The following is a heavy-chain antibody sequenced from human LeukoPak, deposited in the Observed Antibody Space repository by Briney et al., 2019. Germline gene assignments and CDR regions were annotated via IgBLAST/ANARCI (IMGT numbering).Heavy chain of an antibody. J-gene: IGHJ3*02. Sequence: SETLPLTCTVSGGSISSYYWSWIRQPPGKGLEWIGYIYYSGSTNYNPSLKSRVTISVDTSKNQFSLKLSSVTAADTAVYYCARGYDSSGTNAFDIWGQGTMVTVPS. V-gene: IGHV4-59*01. D-gene: IGHD3-22*01. CDR2: IYYSGST. CDR3: ARGYDSSGTNAFDI. CDR1: GGSISSYY.